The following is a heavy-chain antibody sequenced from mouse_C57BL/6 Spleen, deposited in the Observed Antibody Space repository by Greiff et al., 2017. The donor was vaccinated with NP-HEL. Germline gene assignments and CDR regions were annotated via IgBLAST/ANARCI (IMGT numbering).Heavy chain of an antibody. J-gene: IGHJ4*01. Sequence: VQLQQSGAELVKPGASVKLSCKASGYTFTSYWMHWVKQRPGQGLEWIGMIHPNSGSTNYNEKFKSKATLTVDKSSSTAYMQLSSLTSEDSAVYDCARDDGYYVMDYWGQGTSVTVSS. V-gene: IGHV1-64*01. CDR2: IHPNSGST. D-gene: IGHD2-3*01. CDR1: GYTFTSYW. CDR3: ARDDGYYVMDY.